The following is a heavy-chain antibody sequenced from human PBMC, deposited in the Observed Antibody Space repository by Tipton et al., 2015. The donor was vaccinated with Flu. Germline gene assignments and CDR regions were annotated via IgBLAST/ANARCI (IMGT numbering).Heavy chain of an antibody. D-gene: IGHD1-26*01. CDR2: IKQDGSEK. J-gene: IGHJ4*02. Sequence: SLRLSCAASGFTFSSYWMSWVRQAPGKGLECVSNIKQDGSEKYYVDSVKGRFTISRDNAKNSLYLQMNSLRAEDTAVYYCARGAGGSYEDYFDYWGQGTLVRVSS. CDR1: GFTFSSYW. CDR3: ARGAGGSYEDYFDY. V-gene: IGHV3-7*04.